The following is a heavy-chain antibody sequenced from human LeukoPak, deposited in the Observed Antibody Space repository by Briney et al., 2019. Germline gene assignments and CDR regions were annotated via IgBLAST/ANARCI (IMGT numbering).Heavy chain of an antibody. D-gene: IGHD5-24*01. Sequence: SETLSLTCAVYGGSFSGYYWSWIRQPPGKGLEWIGEINHSGSTNYNPSLKSRVTISVDTSKNQFSLKLSSVTAADTAVYYCARKSAGRDGYNSFDYWGQGTLVTVSS. J-gene: IGHJ4*02. V-gene: IGHV4-34*01. CDR3: ARKSAGRDGYNSFDY. CDR2: INHSGST. CDR1: GGSFSGYY.